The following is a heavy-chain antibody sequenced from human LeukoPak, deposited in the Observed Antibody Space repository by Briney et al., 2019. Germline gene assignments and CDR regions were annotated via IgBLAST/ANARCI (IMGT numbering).Heavy chain of an antibody. V-gene: IGHV4-34*01. CDR2: INHSGST. J-gene: IGHJ4*02. CDR1: GGSFSGYY. Sequence: SETLSLTCAVYGGSFSGYYWSWIRQPPGKGLGWIGEINHSGSTNYNPSLKSRVTISVDTSKNQFSLKLSSVTAADTAVYYCARRGPRVVIIFSAPRDYFDYWGQGTLVTVSS. CDR3: ARRGPRVVIIFSAPRDYFDY. D-gene: IGHD3-3*01.